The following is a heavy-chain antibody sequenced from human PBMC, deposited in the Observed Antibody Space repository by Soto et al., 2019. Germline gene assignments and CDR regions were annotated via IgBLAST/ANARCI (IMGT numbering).Heavy chain of an antibody. CDR1: GGSISSGDYY. J-gene: IGHJ4*02. Sequence: SETLSLTCTVSGGSISSGDYYWSWIRQPPGKGLEWIGYIYYSGSTYYNPSLKSRVTISVDTSKNQFSLKLSSVTAADTAVYYCARVLLWFGESDPYYFDYWGQGTLVTVS. CDR2: IYYSGST. V-gene: IGHV4-30-4*01. D-gene: IGHD3-10*01. CDR3: ARVLLWFGESDPYYFDY.